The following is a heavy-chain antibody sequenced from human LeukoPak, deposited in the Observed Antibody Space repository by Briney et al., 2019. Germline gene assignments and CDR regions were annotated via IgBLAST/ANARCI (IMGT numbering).Heavy chain of an antibody. CDR3: ARARARNTIFGVVPCLPDY. D-gene: IGHD3-3*01. CDR2: MNPNSGNT. J-gene: IGHJ4*02. Sequence: GASVKVSCKASGYTFTSYDINWVRQATGQGLEWMGWMNPNSGNTGSAQRFQGRITMTRDTSISTAYMELSSLRFEDTAVYYCARARARNTIFGVVPCLPDYWGQGTLVTVSS. V-gene: IGHV1-8*01. CDR1: GYTFTSYD.